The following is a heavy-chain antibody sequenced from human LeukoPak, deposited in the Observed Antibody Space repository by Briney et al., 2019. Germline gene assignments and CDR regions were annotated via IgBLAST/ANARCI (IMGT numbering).Heavy chain of an antibody. V-gene: IGHV3-21*04. J-gene: IGHJ4*02. CDR1: GFTFSSYS. CDR2: ISSSSSYI. Sequence: GGSLRLSCAASGFTFSSYSMNWVRQAPGKGLEWVSSISSSSSYIYYADSVKGRFTISRDNAKNSLYLQMNSLRAEDTAVYYCAKELRYFDKNFDYWGQGTLVTVSS. CDR3: AKELRYFDKNFDY. D-gene: IGHD3-9*01.